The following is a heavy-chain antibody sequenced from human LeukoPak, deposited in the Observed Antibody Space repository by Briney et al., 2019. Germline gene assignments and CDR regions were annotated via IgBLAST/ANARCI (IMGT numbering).Heavy chain of an antibody. J-gene: IGHJ5*02. CDR2: MYSGGNT. Sequence: PGGSLRLSCAASGFTVSSNYMSWVRQAPGKGLEWVSVMYSGGNTYYADSVKGRFTISRDTSKNTLYLQMNSLRAEDTAVYYCAKDVGLKYYYGSGSYYNVPGWFDPWGQGTLVTVSS. V-gene: IGHV3-53*01. CDR1: GFTVSSNY. D-gene: IGHD3-10*01. CDR3: AKDVGLKYYYGSGSYYNVPGWFDP.